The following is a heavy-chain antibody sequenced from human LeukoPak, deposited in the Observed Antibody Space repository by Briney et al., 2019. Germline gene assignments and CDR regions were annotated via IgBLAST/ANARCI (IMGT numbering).Heavy chain of an antibody. J-gene: IGHJ4*02. CDR3: AKGSVAAQVYYFDY. CDR2: ISWNSGSI. Sequence: GGFLRLSCAASGFTFDDYAMHWVRQPPGRGLGWGSGISWNSGSIGYADSVKGRFTISRDNAKNSLYLQMNSLRAEDTALYYCAKGSVAAQVYYFDYWGEGTLVTVSS. D-gene: IGHD6-19*01. CDR1: GFTFDDYA. V-gene: IGHV3-9*01.